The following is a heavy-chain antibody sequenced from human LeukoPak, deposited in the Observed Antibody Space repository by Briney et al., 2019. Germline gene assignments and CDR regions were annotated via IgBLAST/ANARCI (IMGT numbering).Heavy chain of an antibody. J-gene: IGHJ6*02. Sequence: PSETLSLTCTVSGGSISTCCSYWGWIRQPPGKGLEWIGYIYYSGSTNYNPSLKSRVTISVDTSKNQFSLKLSSVTAADTAVYYCARHLGTVTADGMDVWGQGTTVTVSS. CDR1: GGSISTCCSY. CDR3: ARHLGTVTADGMDV. V-gene: IGHV4-61*05. CDR2: IYYSGST. D-gene: IGHD4-17*01.